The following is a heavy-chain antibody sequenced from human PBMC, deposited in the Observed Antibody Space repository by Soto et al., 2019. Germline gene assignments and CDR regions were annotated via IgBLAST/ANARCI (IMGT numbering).Heavy chain of an antibody. CDR2: IYTGDFDR. CDR1: GYKFIDYW. J-gene: IGHJ4*02. V-gene: IGHV5-51*01. D-gene: IGHD3-22*01. Sequence: GESLKISWKGSGYKFIDYWIGWVRQVPGKGLELMGVIYTGDFDRKYSPSFQGQVTISADKYITTAYLQWSSLKASDTAIYYCARSYGGEYYDSRSYYYSXWGQGTLVTVSX. CDR3: ARSYGGEYYDSRSYYYSX.